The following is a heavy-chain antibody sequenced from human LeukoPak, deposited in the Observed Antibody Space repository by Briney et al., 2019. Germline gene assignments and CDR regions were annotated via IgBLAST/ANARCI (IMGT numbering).Heavy chain of an antibody. J-gene: IGHJ4*02. CDR2: IKQDGSDK. D-gene: IGHD1-26*01. Sequence: GSLRLSCAASGFAFGSYAMSWVRQAPGKGLEWVANIKQDGSDKYYVDSVKGRFTISRDNAKNSLYLQMNSLRAEDTAVYYCARDTAGADYWGQGTLVTVSS. CDR1: GFAFGSYA. V-gene: IGHV3-7*03. CDR3: ARDTAGADY.